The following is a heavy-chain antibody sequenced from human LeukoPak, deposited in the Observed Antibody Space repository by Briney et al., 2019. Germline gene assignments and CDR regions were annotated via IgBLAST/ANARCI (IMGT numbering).Heavy chain of an antibody. CDR2: INQDGSEK. J-gene: IGHJ4*02. D-gene: IGHD2-15*01. Sequence: PGGSLRLSCAASGFTFSSYSMNWVRQAPGKGLEWVANINQDGSEKYYVDSVKGRFTISRDNAKNSLYLQMSGLRAEDTAVYYCADCSGDSCYAAYWGQGTLITVSS. V-gene: IGHV3-7*01. CDR1: GFTFSSYS. CDR3: ADCSGDSCYAAY.